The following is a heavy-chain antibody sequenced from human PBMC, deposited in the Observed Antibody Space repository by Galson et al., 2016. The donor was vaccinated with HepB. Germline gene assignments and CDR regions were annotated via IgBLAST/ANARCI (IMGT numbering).Heavy chain of an antibody. J-gene: IGHJ6*02. CDR3: AKDRGNLNYYQLYGLDV. D-gene: IGHD3-10*01. CDR2: ISGNSRRI. V-gene: IGHV3-9*01. CDR1: GFIFDDYA. Sequence: SLRLSCAASGFIFDDYAMSWVRQIPGKGLEWVSTISGNSRRIDYADSVKGRFTVSRDNAKNSLHLQMNSLKTEDTALYYCAKDRGNLNYYQLYGLDVWGQGTTVTVSS.